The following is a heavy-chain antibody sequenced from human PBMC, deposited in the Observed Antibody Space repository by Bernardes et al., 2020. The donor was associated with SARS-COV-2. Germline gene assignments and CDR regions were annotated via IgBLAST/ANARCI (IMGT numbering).Heavy chain of an antibody. CDR1: GFTFSSYG. V-gene: IGHV3-30*18. CDR2: ISYDGSNK. J-gene: IGHJ4*02. CDR3: AKLGSVIGELLTNTTDY. D-gene: IGHD3-10*01. Sequence: GGSLRLSCAASGFTFSSYGMHWVRQAPGKGLEWVAVISYDGSNKYYADSVKGRFTISRDNSKNTLYLQMNSLRAEDTAVYYCAKLGSVIGELLTNTTDYWGQGTLVTVSS.